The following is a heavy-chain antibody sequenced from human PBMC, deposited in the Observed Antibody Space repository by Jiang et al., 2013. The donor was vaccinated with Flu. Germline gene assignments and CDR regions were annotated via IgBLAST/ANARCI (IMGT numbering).Heavy chain of an antibody. D-gene: IGHD3-22*01. CDR2: INHSGST. Sequence: LLKPSETLSLTCAVYGGSFSGYYWSWIRQPPGKGLEWIGEINHSGSTNYNPSLKSRVTISVDMSKNQFSLKLSSVTAADTAVYYCARDSYYDSSGQQDYFDYWGQGTLVTVSS. CDR3: ARDSYYDSSGQQDYFDY. CDR1: GGSFSGYY. J-gene: IGHJ4*02. V-gene: IGHV4-34*01.